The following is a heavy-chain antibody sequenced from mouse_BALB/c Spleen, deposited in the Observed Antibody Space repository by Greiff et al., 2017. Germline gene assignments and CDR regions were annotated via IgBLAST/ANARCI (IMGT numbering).Heavy chain of an antibody. J-gene: IGHJ1*01. Sequence: QVQLQQSGAELVRPGTSVKLSCKASGYAFTDYLMEWVKQRPGQGLEWIGGIDPASGGTNYNPKFKGKARLTADKSSSTAYMQLSSLTSEDSAVYSGASGDYYDWYFDVWGEGTTVTVSS. CDR3: ASGDYYDWYFDV. CDR1: GYAFTDYL. D-gene: IGHD1-1*01. CDR2: IDPASGGT. V-gene: IGHV1-54*01.